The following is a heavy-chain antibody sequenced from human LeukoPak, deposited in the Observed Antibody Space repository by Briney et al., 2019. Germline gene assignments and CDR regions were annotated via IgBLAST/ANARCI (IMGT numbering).Heavy chain of an antibody. CDR1: RFTFSIYS. J-gene: IGHJ4*02. Sequence: GGSLRLSCAASRFTFSIYSMNWVRQAPGRGLEWISYISGRATNTDYADSVRARFTISRDNAENALYLQMNNLRVEDTAVYYCAREGGGYRLFEFWGQGILVTVSS. D-gene: IGHD2-15*01. V-gene: IGHV3-48*04. CDR2: ISGRATNT. CDR3: AREGGGYRLFEF.